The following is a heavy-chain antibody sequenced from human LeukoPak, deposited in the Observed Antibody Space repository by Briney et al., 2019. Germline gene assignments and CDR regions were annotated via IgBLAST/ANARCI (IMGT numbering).Heavy chain of an antibody. CDR3: VRDKDWAFDY. V-gene: IGHV3-48*01. J-gene: IGHJ4*02. CDR2: ITIDLSII. Sequence: GRSLRLSCAVSGFSLSTYSMNWVRHAPGKGLEWISHITIDLSIIDYADSVKGRFTISRDRAKNSLYLQMNSLRAEDTAVYYCVRDKDWAFDYWGQGTLIAVSS. D-gene: IGHD3-9*01. CDR1: GFSLSTYS.